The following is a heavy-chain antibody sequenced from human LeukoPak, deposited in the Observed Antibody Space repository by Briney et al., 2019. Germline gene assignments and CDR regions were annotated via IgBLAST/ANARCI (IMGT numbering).Heavy chain of an antibody. J-gene: IGHJ5*02. CDR1: GFSFNSQT. CDR3: ARGGFRHFDP. V-gene: IGHV3-7*01. Sequence: GGSLRLSCAASGFSFNSQTMSWVRQAPGKGLEWVASIKEDEIEIHYVDSVKGRFTISRDNAKDSLYLQMNSLRVEDTAVYYCARGGFRHFDPGGQGTLVTVSS. D-gene: IGHD3-22*01. CDR2: IKEDEIEI.